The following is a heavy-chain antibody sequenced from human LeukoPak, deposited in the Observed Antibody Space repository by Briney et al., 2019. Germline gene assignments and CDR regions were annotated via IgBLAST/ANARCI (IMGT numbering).Heavy chain of an antibody. J-gene: IGHJ4*02. D-gene: IGHD4-23*01. CDR2: IYDSESS. V-gene: IGHV4-38-2*01. Sequence: PSETLSLTCAVPGASISGPYYWGWIRQSPGKGLEWIGKIYDSESSYYNPSLKSRVTMSVDTSKNHFSLNVKSVTAADTAVYYCARVSDDEYGGNSGANYFDYWGRGTLVTASS. CDR3: ARVSDDEYGGNSGANYFDY. CDR1: GASISGPYY.